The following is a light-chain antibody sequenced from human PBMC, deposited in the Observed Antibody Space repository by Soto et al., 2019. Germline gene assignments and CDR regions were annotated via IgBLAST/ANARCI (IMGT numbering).Light chain of an antibody. CDR2: AAS. J-gene: IGKJ4*01. CDR1: QDISNY. CDR3: QQANSFPLT. Sequence: DIQMTQSPSSLSASVGDRVTITCQASQDISNYLNWYQQKPGKAPKLLIYAASSLQSGVPSRFSGSGSGTDFTLTISSLQPEDFATCYCQQANSFPLTFGGGTKVDIK. V-gene: IGKV1-12*01.